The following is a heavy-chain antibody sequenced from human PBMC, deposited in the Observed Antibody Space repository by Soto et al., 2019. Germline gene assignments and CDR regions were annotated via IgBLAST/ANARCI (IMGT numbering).Heavy chain of an antibody. CDR1: GFTFSSYA. V-gene: IGHV3-23*01. D-gene: IGHD2-21*02. Sequence: HPGGSLRLSCAASGFTFSSYAMSWVRQAPGKGLEWVSAISGSGGSTYYADSVKGRFTISRDNSKNTLYLQMNSLRAEDTAVYYCAKDDVVVTDPGFDYWGQGTLVTVSS. CDR3: AKDDVVVTDPGFDY. J-gene: IGHJ4*02. CDR2: ISGSGGST.